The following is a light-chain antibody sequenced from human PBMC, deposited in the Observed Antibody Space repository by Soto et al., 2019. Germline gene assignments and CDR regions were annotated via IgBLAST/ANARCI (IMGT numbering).Light chain of an antibody. Sequence: DIVMTQSPDSLAVSLGERATINCKSSQSVLYSSNNKNYLAWYQQKPGQRPKLLIYWASTRESGGPDRFSGGGSGTDLTRTISSLQAEDVAVYFCHQYYSTPPLGAGTQVQIK. CDR3: HQYYSTPP. J-gene: IGKJ4*01. CDR1: QSVLYSSNNKNY. CDR2: WAS. V-gene: IGKV4-1*01.